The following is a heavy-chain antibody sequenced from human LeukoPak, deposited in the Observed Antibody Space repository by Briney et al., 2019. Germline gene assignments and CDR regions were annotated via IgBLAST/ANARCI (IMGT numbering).Heavy chain of an antibody. V-gene: IGHV3-23*01. Sequence: SGGSLRLSCAVSGITLSNYGMSWVRQAPGKGLEWVAGISDSGGSTKYADSVKGRFTISRDNPKNTLYLQMNSLRVEDTAVYYCAREGRSCYDSSGYYGGYFDYWGQGTLVTVSS. CDR2: ISDSGGST. CDR3: AREGRSCYDSSGYYGGYFDY. CDR1: GITLSNYG. J-gene: IGHJ4*02. D-gene: IGHD3-22*01.